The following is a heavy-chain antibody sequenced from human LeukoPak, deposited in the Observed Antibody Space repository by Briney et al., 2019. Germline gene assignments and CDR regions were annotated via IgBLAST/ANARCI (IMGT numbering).Heavy chain of an antibody. V-gene: IGHV2-5*01. Sequence: SGPTLVNPTQTLTLTCTFSGFSLSTSGVGVGWIRHPPGKALEWLALIYWNDDKRYSPSLKSRLTITKDTSKNQVVLTMTNMDPVDTATYYCAHSPGYSSGHYYYYGMDVWGQGTTVTVSS. J-gene: IGHJ6*02. CDR3: AHSPGYSSGHYYYYGMDV. CDR2: IYWNDDK. D-gene: IGHD6-19*01. CDR1: GFSLSTSGVG.